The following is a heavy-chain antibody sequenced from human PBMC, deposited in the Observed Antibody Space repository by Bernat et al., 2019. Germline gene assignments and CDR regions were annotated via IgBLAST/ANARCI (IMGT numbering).Heavy chain of an antibody. Sequence: QLQLQESGPGLVKPSETLSLTCTVSGGSISSDSYSWGWIRQPPGKGLEWIGSFYYTGNSYYSPSLKSRVTISVDTSKNQFSLQLSSVPAADTAVYYCARQSSGYDSHYYYYMDVWGKGTTVTVSS. J-gene: IGHJ6*03. CDR3: ARQSSGYDSHYYYYMDV. CDR2: FYYTGNS. CDR1: GGSISSDSYS. D-gene: IGHD5-12*01. V-gene: IGHV4-39*01.